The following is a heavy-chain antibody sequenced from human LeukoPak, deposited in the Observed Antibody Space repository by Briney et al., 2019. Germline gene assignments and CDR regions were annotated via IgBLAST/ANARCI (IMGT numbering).Heavy chain of an antibody. J-gene: IGHJ4*02. CDR3: ARGVGSSVDY. CDR1: GFTVSSNY. Sequence: GGSLRHSCAASGFTVSSNYMSWVRQAPGKGLEWVSVIYSGGSTYYADSVKGRFTISRDNSKNTLYLQMNSLRAEDTAVYYCARGVGSSVDYWGQGTLVTVSS. CDR2: IYSGGST. V-gene: IGHV3-66*02. D-gene: IGHD6-25*01.